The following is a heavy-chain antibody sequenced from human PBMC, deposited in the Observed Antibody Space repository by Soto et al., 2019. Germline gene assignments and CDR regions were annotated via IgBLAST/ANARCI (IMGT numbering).Heavy chain of an antibody. Sequence: QVQLVQSGAEVNKPGASVKVSCKASGYTFITYGVSWVRQAPGQGLDWLGGISTYNGNTRYAERLQGRVTMTTDTTTKTAYMELRNLRSDDTAVYYCARGPTDYYDNSANYFLDYWGQGTLVTVSS. D-gene: IGHD3-22*01. CDR1: GYTFITYG. CDR2: ISTYNGNT. V-gene: IGHV1-18*01. CDR3: ARGPTDYYDNSANYFLDY. J-gene: IGHJ4*02.